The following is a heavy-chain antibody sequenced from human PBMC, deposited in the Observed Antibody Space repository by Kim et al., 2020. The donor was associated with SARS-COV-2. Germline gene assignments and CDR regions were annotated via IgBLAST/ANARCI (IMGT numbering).Heavy chain of an antibody. V-gene: IGHV4-31*03. Sequence: SETLSLTCTVSGGSISSGGYYWSWIRQHPGKGLEWIGYIYYSGSTYYNPSLKSRVTISVDTSKNQFSLKLSSVTAADTAVYYCARERWFGELSRWFDPWGQGTLVTVSA. J-gene: IGHJ5*02. CDR3: ARERWFGELSRWFDP. CDR2: IYYSGST. D-gene: IGHD3-10*01. CDR1: GGSISSGGYY.